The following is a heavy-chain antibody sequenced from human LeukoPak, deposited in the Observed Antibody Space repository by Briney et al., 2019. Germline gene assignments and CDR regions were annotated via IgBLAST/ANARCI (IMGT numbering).Heavy chain of an antibody. CDR3: ARIRWLQLGYFDY. CDR2: INYSGST. J-gene: IGHJ4*02. Sequence: SETLSLTCTVSGGSISSSSYSWGWIRQPPGKGLEWIANINYSGSTYYNPSLKSRVTISVDTSQNQFSLKLSSVTAADTAVYYCARIRWLQLGYFDYWGQGTLVTVSS. V-gene: IGHV4-39*07. D-gene: IGHD5-24*01. CDR1: GGSISSSSYS.